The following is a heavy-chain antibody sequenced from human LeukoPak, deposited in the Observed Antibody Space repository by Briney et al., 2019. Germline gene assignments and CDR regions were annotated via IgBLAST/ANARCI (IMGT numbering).Heavy chain of an antibody. V-gene: IGHV1-8*01. D-gene: IGHD6-13*01. J-gene: IGHJ1*01. CDR3: ARRIAARQKYFQH. CDR2: MNPNSGNT. Sequence: ASVKVSCKASGYTFTSYGINWVRQATGQGLEWMGWMNPNSGNTGYAQKFQGRVTMTRNTSISTAYMELSSLRSEDTAVYYCARRIAARQKYFQHWGQGTLVTVSS. CDR1: GYTFTSYG.